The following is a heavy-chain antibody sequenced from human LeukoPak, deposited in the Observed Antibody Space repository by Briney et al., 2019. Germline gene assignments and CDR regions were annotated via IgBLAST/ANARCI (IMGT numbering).Heavy chain of an antibody. CDR1: GYTFTGYY. CDR3: ARDRAHYSYGFRY. Sequence: ASVKVSCKASGYTFTGYYMHWVRQAPGQELEWMGWINPNSGGTNYAQKFQGRVTMTRDTSISTAYMELSRLRSDDTAVYYCARDRAHYSYGFRYWGQGTLVTVSS. CDR2: INPNSGGT. J-gene: IGHJ4*02. D-gene: IGHD5-18*01. V-gene: IGHV1-2*02.